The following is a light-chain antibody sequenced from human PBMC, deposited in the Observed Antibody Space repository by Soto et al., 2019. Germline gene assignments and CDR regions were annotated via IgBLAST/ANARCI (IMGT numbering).Light chain of an antibody. J-gene: IGLJ2*01. CDR1: SSDVGSYNL. V-gene: IGLV2-23*01. CDR2: EGS. Sequence: QSALTQPASVSGSPGQSITISCTGTSSDVGSYNLVSWYQQHPGKAPKLIIYEGSKRPSGVSNRFSGSKSGNTASLTISGLQAEDEADYYCCSYAGSSTLVVFGGGTKVTVL. CDR3: CSYAGSSTLVV.